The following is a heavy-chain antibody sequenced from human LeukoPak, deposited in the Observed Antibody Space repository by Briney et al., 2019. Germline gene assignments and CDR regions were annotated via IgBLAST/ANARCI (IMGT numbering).Heavy chain of an antibody. D-gene: IGHD3-10*01. V-gene: IGHV3-7*01. CDR1: GFTFNKYW. J-gene: IGHJ6*03. CDR2: INLDGSDK. CDR3: AWSGWPCYYYYYMDV. Sequence: PGGSLRLSCAASGFTFNKYWMTWVRQAPGKGLEWVGNINLDGSDKYYVDSVKGRFTISRDNAKNSLYLQMNSLRAEDTAVYYCAWSGWPCYYYYYMDVWGKGTTVTISS.